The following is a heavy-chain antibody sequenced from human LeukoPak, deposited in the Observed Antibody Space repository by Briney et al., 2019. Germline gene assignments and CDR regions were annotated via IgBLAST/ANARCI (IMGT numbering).Heavy chain of an antibody. CDR1: GGTFSSYA. Sequence: VASVKVSCKASGGTFSSYAISWVRQAPGQGLEWMGRIIPIFGIANYAQKFQGRVTMTRNTSISTAYMELSSLRSEDTAVYYCARVSGVVRVYYYYYGMDVWGQGTTVTVSS. J-gene: IGHJ6*02. D-gene: IGHD3-16*01. CDR2: IIPIFGIA. V-gene: IGHV1-69*04. CDR3: ARVSGVVRVYYYYYGMDV.